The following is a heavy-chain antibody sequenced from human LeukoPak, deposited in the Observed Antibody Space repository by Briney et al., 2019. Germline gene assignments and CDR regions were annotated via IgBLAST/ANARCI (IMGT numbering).Heavy chain of an antibody. Sequence: PSETLSLTCTVPGGSITTYYWSWIRQPPGKGLEWIGYLYTSGSTYYNPSLKSRVTISMDTSKNQFSLKLSSVTAADTAVYYCARTITGRSLIGGCCYSYMDVWGKGTTVTVSS. CDR2: LYTSGST. CDR3: ARTITGRSLIGGCCYSYMDV. CDR1: GGSITTYY. D-gene: IGHD1-20*01. V-gene: IGHV4-4*09. J-gene: IGHJ6*03.